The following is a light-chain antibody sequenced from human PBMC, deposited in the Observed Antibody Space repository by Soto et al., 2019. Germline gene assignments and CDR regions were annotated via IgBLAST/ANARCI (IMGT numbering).Light chain of an antibody. V-gene: IGLV2-14*03. CDR1: SSDVGGYNY. CDR3: SSYTSSSTYV. J-gene: IGLJ1*01. Sequence: QSALTQPASVSGSPGQSITISCTGTSSDVGGYNYVSRYQQHPGKAPKLMIYDVSNRPSGVSNRFSGSKSGNTASLTFSGLQAEDEADYYCSSYTSSSTYVFGTGTKVTVL. CDR2: DVS.